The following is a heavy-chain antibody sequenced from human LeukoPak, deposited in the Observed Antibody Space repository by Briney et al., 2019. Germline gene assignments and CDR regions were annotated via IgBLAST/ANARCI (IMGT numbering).Heavy chain of an antibody. CDR1: GYIFTDYY. V-gene: IGHV1-2*02. CDR2: INPNSGAT. D-gene: IGHD3-10*01. CDR3: ARTKGDYYGSGSYYPDY. Sequence: ASVKVSCKASGYIFTDYYIHWVRQAPGQGLEWMGWINPNSGATNYAQKLQGRVTMTTDTSTSTAYMELRSLRSDDTAVYHCARTKGDYYGSGSYYPDYWGQGTLVTVSS. J-gene: IGHJ4*02.